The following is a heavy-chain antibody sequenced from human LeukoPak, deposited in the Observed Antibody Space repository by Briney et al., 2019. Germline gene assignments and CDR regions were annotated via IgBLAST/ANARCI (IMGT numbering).Heavy chain of an antibody. CDR3: AKDIVSGRYSYFHY. D-gene: IGHD5-18*01. CDR2: ISWNSGSI. V-gene: IGHV3-9*01. J-gene: IGHJ4*02. Sequence: SRGSLRLSCAASGFTFDDYAMHWVRQAPGKGLEWVSGISWNSGSIGYADSVKGRFTISRDNAKNSLYLQMNSLRAEDTALYYCAKDIVSGRYSYFHYWGQGTLVTVSS. CDR1: GFTFDDYA.